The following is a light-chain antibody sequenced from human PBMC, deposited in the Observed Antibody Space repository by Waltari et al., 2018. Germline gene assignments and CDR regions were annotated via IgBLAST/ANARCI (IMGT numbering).Light chain of an antibody. CDR3: QHYGSSPLFT. CDR1: QSVPSPY. CDR2: GGS. J-gene: IGKJ3*01. Sequence: EIVLTQSSDTLSLSPGETVTLSCRASQSVPSPYLAWYQQRHGQAPRLLIYGGSRRATGIPDRFSGRGSGIDFTLTISRLEPEDFAVYYCQHYGSSPLFTFGPGTRVDVK. V-gene: IGKV3-20*01.